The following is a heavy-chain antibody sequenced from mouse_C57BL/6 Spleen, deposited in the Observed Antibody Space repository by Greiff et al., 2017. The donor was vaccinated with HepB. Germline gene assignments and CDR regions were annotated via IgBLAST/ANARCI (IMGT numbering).Heavy chain of an antibody. D-gene: IGHD2-4*01. V-gene: IGHV5-9-1*02. CDR2: ISSGGDYI. J-gene: IGHJ1*03. CDR3: TRVGDYDGYFDV. CDR1: GFTFSSYA. Sequence: EVNVVDSGEGLVKPGGSLKLSCAASGFTFSSYAMSWVRQTPEKRLEWVAYISSGGDYIYYADTVKGRFTISRDNARNTLYLQMSSLKSEDTAMYYCTRVGDYDGYFDVWGTGTTVTVSS.